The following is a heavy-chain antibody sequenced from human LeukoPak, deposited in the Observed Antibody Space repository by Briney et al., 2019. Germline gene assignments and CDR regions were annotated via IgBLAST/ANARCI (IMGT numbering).Heavy chain of an antibody. CDR1: GGSFSNYY. CDR2: INDSGRT. V-gene: IGHV4-34*01. J-gene: IGHJ6*03. CDR3: ARRWNYGRNYYIDV. D-gene: IGHD1-7*01. Sequence: SETLFLTCAVYGGSFSNYYWSWIRQPPGKGLEWIGEINDSGRTNYNPSLMSRVTVSVDTSKKQFSLRLTSVTATDTAVYYCARRWNYGRNYYIDVWGKGATVSVSS.